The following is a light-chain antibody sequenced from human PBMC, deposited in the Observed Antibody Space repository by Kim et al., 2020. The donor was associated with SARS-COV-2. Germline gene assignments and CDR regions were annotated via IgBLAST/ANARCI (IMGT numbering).Light chain of an antibody. CDR2: GAS. V-gene: IGKV3-15*01. Sequence: VAPGERVTHSCRASQTVSSSLAWYQQKPGQAPRLLIYGASARATGIPARFSGSASGTEFTLTISSLQSEDFAVYYCQQYYNWPRTFGQGTKVDIK. J-gene: IGKJ1*01. CDR3: QQYYNWPRT. CDR1: QTVSSS.